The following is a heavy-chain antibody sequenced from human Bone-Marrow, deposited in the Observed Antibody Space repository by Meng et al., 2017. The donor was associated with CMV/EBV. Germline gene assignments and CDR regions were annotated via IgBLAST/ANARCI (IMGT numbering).Heavy chain of an antibody. Sequence: ASVKVSCKASGYTFTGYYMHWVRQAPGQGLEWMGWINPNSGGTNYAQKFQGRVTMTRDTSISTAYMELSRLRSDDTAVYYCARETDGYGRFAYWGQGPRVTGSS. CDR1: GYTFTGYY. V-gene: IGHV1-2*02. J-gene: IGHJ4*02. CDR3: ARETDGYGRFAY. D-gene: IGHD5-24*01. CDR2: INPNSGGT.